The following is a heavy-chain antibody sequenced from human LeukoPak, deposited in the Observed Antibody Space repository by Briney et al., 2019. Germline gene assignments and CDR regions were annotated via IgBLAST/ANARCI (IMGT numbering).Heavy chain of an antibody. Sequence: GGSLRLSCAASGFTFSSCAMHWVRQAPGKGLEWVAVISYDGSNKYYADSVKGRFTISRDNSKNTLYLQMNSLRAEDTAVYYCARGLTCTNGVCSNYFDYWGQGTLVTVSS. CDR3: ARGLTCTNGVCSNYFDY. CDR2: ISYDGSNK. D-gene: IGHD2-8*01. V-gene: IGHV3-30-3*01. CDR1: GFTFSSCA. J-gene: IGHJ4*02.